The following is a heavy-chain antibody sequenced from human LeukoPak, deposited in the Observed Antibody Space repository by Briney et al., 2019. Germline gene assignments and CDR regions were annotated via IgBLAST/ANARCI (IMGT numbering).Heavy chain of an antibody. J-gene: IGHJ4*02. V-gene: IGHV4-59*08. CDR2: IYDSGRT. D-gene: IGHD2-15*01. Sequence: SETLSLTCTVSNGSISSYFWSWIRQPPGKGLEWIGYIYDSGRTDYNPSLKSRVTISLDTPKNQFSLRLSSVTAADTAVYYCARQLCSGSYCYIFDYWGQGTLVTVSS. CDR3: ARQLCSGSYCYIFDY. CDR1: NGSISSYF.